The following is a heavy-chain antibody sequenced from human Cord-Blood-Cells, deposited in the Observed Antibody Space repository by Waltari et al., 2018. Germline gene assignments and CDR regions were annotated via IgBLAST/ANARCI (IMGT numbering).Heavy chain of an antibody. CDR3: ARGQLWAAPDY. V-gene: IGHV4-34*01. D-gene: IGHD5-18*01. J-gene: IGHJ4*02. CDR2: INHSGSN. Sequence: QVQLQQWGAGLLKPSETLSLTCAVYGGSFSGYYWSWIRQPPGKGLEWIGEINHSGSNNYNPSLKSRVTISVDTSKNQFSLKLSSVTAADTAVYYCARGQLWAAPDYWGQGTLVTVSS. CDR1: GGSFSGYY.